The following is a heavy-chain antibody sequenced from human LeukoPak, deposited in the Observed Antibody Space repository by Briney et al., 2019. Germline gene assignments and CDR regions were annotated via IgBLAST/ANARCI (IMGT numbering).Heavy chain of an antibody. CDR1: GGSISSYY. D-gene: IGHD1-26*01. CDR2: IYHSGST. Sequence: SETLSLTCTVSGGSISSYYWSWIRQPPGKGLEWIGYIYHSGSTYYNPSLKSRVTISVDRSKNQFSLKLSSVTAADTAVYYCARASGSSSYWGQGTLVTVSS. J-gene: IGHJ4*02. CDR3: ARASGSSSY. V-gene: IGHV4-59*12.